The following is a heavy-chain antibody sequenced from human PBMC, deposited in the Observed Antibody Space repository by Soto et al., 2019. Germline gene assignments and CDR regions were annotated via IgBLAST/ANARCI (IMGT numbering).Heavy chain of an antibody. CDR1: GYTFTSYA. CDR2: ISAGNGNT. CDR3: ARCTGTTLNWFDP. D-gene: IGHD1-1*01. Sequence: ASVKVSCKASGYTFTSYAMHWVRQAPGQRLEWMGWISAGNGNTKYSQKFQGRVTITRDTSASTAYMELSSLRSEDTAVYYCARCTGTTLNWFDPWGQGTLVTVSS. V-gene: IGHV1-3*01. J-gene: IGHJ5*02.